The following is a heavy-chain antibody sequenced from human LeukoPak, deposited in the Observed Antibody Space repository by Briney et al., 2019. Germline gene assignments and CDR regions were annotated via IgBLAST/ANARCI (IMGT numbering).Heavy chain of an antibody. CDR3: ARANPVYGDFDY. CDR1: GLAFNDNY. D-gene: IGHD4-17*01. J-gene: IGHJ4*02. CDR2: IFPDGQT. Sequence: TGGSLRLSCALSGLAFNDNYMSWVRQAPGKGLEWVSLIFPDGQTYYADFVQGRFSISRDMSRNILFLDMSSLRAEDTAVFFCARANPVYGDFDYWGQGTLVTVSS. V-gene: IGHV3-53*01.